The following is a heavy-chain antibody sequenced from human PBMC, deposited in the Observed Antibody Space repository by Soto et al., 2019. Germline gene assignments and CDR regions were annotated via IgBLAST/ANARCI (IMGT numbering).Heavy chain of an antibody. CDR3: AREDRDRETGLVPAAIDGMDV. CDR2: IIPIFVIA. CDR1: GGTFSRYS. J-gene: IGHJ6*02. Sequence: QVQLVQSGAEVKKPGSSVKVSCKASGGTFSRYSITWVRQAPGHGLEWIGRIIPIFVIASYARKFQGRVTMTADESTSTAYMELSSLRSDDTAVYYCAREDRDRETGLVPAAIDGMDVWGQGSTVTVS. V-gene: IGHV1-69*08. D-gene: IGHD2-2*01.